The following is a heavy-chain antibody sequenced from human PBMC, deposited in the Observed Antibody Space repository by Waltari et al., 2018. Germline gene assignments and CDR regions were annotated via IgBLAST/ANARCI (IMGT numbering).Heavy chain of an antibody. CDR3: ARGILGATWVY. CDR1: GGSFSGYY. Sequence: QVQLQQWGAGLLKPSETLSLTCAVYGGSFSGYYWSWIRQHPGKGLEWIGEINHSGSTNYNPSLKSRVTISVDTSKNQFSLKLSSVTAADTAVYYCARGILGATWVYWGQGTLVTVSS. D-gene: IGHD1-26*01. V-gene: IGHV4-34*01. J-gene: IGHJ4*02. CDR2: INHSGST.